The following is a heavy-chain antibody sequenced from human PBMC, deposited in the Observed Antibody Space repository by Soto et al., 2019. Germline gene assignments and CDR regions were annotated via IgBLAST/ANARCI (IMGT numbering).Heavy chain of an antibody. V-gene: IGHV3-74*01. Sequence: EVQLVESGGTLVQPGGSLRLSCAASGFTFSSHWMPWVRQTPGEGLVSVSPINPDASHTYYADSVKGRFPISRDNAKSTMYLEMESLRAEETGVYYCARPKGTAYSGFDTWGQGTKVTVSS. J-gene: IGHJ3*02. CDR2: INPDASHT. CDR3: ARPKGTAYSGFDT. CDR1: GFTFSSHW. D-gene: IGHD2-21*02.